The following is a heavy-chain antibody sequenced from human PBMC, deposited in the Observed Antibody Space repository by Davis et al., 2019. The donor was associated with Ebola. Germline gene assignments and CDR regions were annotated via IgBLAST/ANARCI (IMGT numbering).Heavy chain of an antibody. CDR1: GFSFSAYA. V-gene: IGHV3-23*01. J-gene: IGHJ3*02. CDR3: ASRYFDWLLRSPDAFDI. Sequence: GGSLRLSCAASGFSFSAYAMTWVRQAPGKGLEWVSAISGTVSASTYYADSVKGRFTISRDNAKNSLYLQMNSLRAEDTAVYYCASRYFDWLLRSPDAFDIWGQGTMVTVSS. CDR2: ISGTVSAST. D-gene: IGHD3-9*01.